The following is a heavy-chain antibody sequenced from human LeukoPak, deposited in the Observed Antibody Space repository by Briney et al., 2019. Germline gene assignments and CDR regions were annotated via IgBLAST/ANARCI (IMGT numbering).Heavy chain of an antibody. CDR2: ISAVFTNT. CDR3: AKDLFSGSGRAGNMDV. D-gene: IGHD3-10*01. V-gene: IGHV3-23*01. J-gene: IGHJ6*03. CDR1: GFTFNKYV. Sequence: PGGSLRLSCVTSGFTFNKYVMAGVREAPGGGVECVSTISAVFTNTYSADSVKGRLTIARDKSKNTLYLQMNSLRAEDTAVYYCAKDLFSGSGRAGNMDVWGNGTTVIVSS.